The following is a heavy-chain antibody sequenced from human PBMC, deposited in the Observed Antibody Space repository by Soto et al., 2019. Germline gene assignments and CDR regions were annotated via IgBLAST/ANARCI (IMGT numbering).Heavy chain of an antibody. Sequence: GGSLRLSCAASGFTFSSYWMHWVRQAPGKGLVWVSRINSDGSSTSYADSVKGRFTISRDNAKNTLYLQMNSLRAEDTAVYYCAREDIVVVPAAIVPPETYYYYYYMDVWGKGTTVTVSS. CDR3: AREDIVVVPAAIVPPETYYYYYYMDV. V-gene: IGHV3-74*01. CDR1: GFTFSSYW. D-gene: IGHD2-2*01. CDR2: INSDGSST. J-gene: IGHJ6*03.